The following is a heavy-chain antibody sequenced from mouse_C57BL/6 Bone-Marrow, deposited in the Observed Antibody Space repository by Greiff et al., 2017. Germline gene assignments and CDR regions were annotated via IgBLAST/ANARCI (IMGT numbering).Heavy chain of an antibody. V-gene: IGHV1-81*01. CDR1: GYTFTSYG. Sequence: QVQLKQSGAELVRPGASVKLSCKASGYTFTSYGISWVQQSTGQGLEWIGYIYPKSGDSNYNEKFKGKATLTVDKSYSTAYLELRSLTSEDSAVYFSARSRLLRLWFAYWCQGTTLTVSA. CDR3: ARSRLLRLWFAY. CDR2: IYPKSGDS. D-gene: IGHD1-1*01. J-gene: IGHJ3*01.